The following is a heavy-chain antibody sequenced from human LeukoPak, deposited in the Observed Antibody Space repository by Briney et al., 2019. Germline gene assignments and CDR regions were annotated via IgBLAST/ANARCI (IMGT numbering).Heavy chain of an antibody. CDR1: SGPISSYY. Sequence: SETLSLTCTVSSGPISSYYWCWIRQPPGKGLEWIGYIYTSGSTNYNPSLKSRVTISVDTSKNQFSLKLSSVTAADTAVYYCARLRYFDSSGYYPTWGQGTLVTVSS. CDR2: IYTSGST. CDR3: ARLRYFDSSGYYPT. J-gene: IGHJ5*02. V-gene: IGHV4-4*09. D-gene: IGHD3-22*01.